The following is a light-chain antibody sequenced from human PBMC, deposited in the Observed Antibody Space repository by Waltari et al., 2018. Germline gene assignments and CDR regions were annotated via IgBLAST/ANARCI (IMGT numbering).Light chain of an antibody. CDR3: SSYTSSSTLV. V-gene: IGLV2-14*03. Sequence: QSALTQPASVSGSPGQSITISCTGTSSDVGGYNYVSWHQQHPGKAPNLMSYDVSNRPSGVSNRFSGSKSGNTASLTISGLQAEDEADYYCSSYTSSSTLVFGTGTKVTVL. CDR1: SSDVGGYNY. CDR2: DVS. J-gene: IGLJ1*01.